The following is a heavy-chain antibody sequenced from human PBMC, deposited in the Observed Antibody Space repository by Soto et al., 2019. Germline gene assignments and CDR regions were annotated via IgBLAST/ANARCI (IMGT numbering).Heavy chain of an antibody. CDR2: IYYSGST. Sequence: TSETLSLTCTVSGGSISSSSYYWGWIRQPPGKGLEWIGSIYYSGSTYYSPSLKSRLTITKDISKNQVVLTMTNMDPVDTATYYCAHPTAADSSRFDYWGKGTLVTAPQ. D-gene: IGHD6-13*01. V-gene: IGHV4-39*01. CDR3: AHPTAADSSRFDY. CDR1: GGSISSSSYY. J-gene: IGHJ4*02.